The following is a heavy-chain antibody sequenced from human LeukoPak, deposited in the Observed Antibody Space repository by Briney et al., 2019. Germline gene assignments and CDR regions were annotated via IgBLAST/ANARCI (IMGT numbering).Heavy chain of an antibody. D-gene: IGHD6-19*01. V-gene: IGHV4-34*01. CDR3: ARVVAVAGTYYYYYMDV. CDR1: GGSFSGYY. J-gene: IGHJ6*03. Sequence: SETLSLTCAVYGGSFSGYYWSWMRQPPGKGLEWIGEINHSGSTNYNPSLKSRVTISVDTSKNQFSLKLSSATAADTAVYYCARVVAVAGTYYYYYMDVWGKGTTVTVS. CDR2: INHSGST.